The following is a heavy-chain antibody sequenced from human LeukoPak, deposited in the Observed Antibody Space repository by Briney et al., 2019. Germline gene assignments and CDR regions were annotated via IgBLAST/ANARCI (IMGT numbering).Heavy chain of an antibody. CDR2: FDPEDGET. CDR3: ARDVGSSWGIEY. Sequence: ASVKVSCKVSGYTLTELSMHWVRQAPGRGLEWMGGFDPEDGETIYAQKFQGRVTMTEDTSTDTAYMELSSLRSDDTAVYYCARDVGSSWGIEYWGQGTLDTVSS. D-gene: IGHD6-13*01. J-gene: IGHJ4*02. CDR1: GYTLTELS. V-gene: IGHV1-24*01.